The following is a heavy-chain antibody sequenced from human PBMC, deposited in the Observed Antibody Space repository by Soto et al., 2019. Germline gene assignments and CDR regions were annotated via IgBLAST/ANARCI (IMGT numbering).Heavy chain of an antibody. CDR1: GYSFAGYW. Sequence: PGESLKISCKGSGYSFAGYWINWVRQKPGKGLEWMGRIDPSDSQTYYSPSFRGHVTISVTKSITTVFLQWSSLWASDTAMYYCARQIYDSDTGPNFQYYFDSWGQGTPVTVSS. CDR2: IDPSDSQT. J-gene: IGHJ4*02. D-gene: IGHD3-22*01. V-gene: IGHV5-10-1*01. CDR3: ARQIYDSDTGPNFQYYFDS.